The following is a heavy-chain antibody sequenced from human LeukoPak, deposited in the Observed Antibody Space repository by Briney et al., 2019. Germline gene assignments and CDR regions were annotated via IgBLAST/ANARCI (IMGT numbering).Heavy chain of an antibody. CDR3: ARKTMVRGRDWFDP. J-gene: IGHJ5*02. V-gene: IGHV1-46*01. Sequence: GASVKVSCKASGYTFTSYGISWVRQAPGQGLEWMGFISPSGDSTTYAQRFQGRVTMTRDTSISTAYMELSSLRSEDTAVYYCARKTMVRGRDWFDPWGQGTLVTVSS. CDR2: ISPSGDST. D-gene: IGHD3-10*01. CDR1: GYTFTSYG.